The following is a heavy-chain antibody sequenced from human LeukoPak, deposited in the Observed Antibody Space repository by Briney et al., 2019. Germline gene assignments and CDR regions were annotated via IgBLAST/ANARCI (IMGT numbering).Heavy chain of an antibody. D-gene: IGHD3/OR15-3a*01. CDR2: ISPSGDRT. Sequence: QSGGSLRLSCAASGFTFTNHPMHWVRQTSGERLEYVSAISPSGDRTWYADSVKGRFTISRDNSKNTMYLQMGSLRPEDMGVYYCARAFRPASDPHDFYDFWGRGTTVTVSS. J-gene: IGHJ3*01. CDR3: ARAFRPASDPHDFYDF. CDR1: GFTFTNHP. V-gene: IGHV3-64*02.